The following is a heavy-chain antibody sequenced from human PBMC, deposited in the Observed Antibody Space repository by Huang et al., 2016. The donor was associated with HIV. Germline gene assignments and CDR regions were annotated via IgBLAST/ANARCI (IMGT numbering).Heavy chain of an antibody. CDR2: MNPNSGNT. J-gene: IGHJ4*02. CDR3: ATLPPGNYGRSGGRVRDY. D-gene: IGHD2-15*01. CDR1: GYTFSNYD. V-gene: IGHV1-8*01. Sequence: QVQLVQSGAEVKKPGASVKVSCKASGYTFSNYDINWVRQAPGQGRAWVGWMNPNSGNTGYARKFQGRVTMTRSTSISTAYMELSRLRFEDTAVYYCATLPPGNYGRSGGRVRDYWGQGSLVTVSS.